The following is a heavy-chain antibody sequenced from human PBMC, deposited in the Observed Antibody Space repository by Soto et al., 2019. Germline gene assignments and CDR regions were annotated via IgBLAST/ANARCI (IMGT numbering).Heavy chain of an antibody. J-gene: IGHJ4*02. D-gene: IGHD5-12*01. Sequence: QLQLQESGSVLVKPSQTLSLTCSVSGGSISSGGYSCGWIRQPPGKGLVWIGYIDHSGSTYYNPSLKSRVTISVDRSKNQFSLKLSSVTAADTGGYYCAAGGGLPRYYWGQGTLVTVSS. CDR2: IDHSGST. V-gene: IGHV4-30-2*01. CDR3: AAGGGLPRYY. CDR1: GGSISSGGYS.